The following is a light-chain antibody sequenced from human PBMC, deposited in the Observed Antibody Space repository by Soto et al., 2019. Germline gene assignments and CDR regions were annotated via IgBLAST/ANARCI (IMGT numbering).Light chain of an antibody. CDR1: SSDVGRYNL. Sequence: QSALTQPASVSGSPGQSITISCTGTSSDVGRYNLVSWYQQHPGKAPKLMIYEGSKRPSGVSNRFSGSKSGNTASLTISGLQAEDEADYYCRSYAGSSTSVVFGGGTKLTVL. J-gene: IGLJ2*01. V-gene: IGLV2-23*01. CDR3: RSYAGSSTSVV. CDR2: EGS.